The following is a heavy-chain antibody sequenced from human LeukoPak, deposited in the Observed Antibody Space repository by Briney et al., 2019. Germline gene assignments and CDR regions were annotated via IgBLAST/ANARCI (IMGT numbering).Heavy chain of an antibody. D-gene: IGHD4-17*01. CDR2: IYTSGST. V-gene: IGHV4-61*02. J-gene: IGHJ3*02. CDR3: ARAYGDYEGDAFDI. CDR1: GGSISSGSYY. Sequence: SETLSLTCTVSGGSISSGSYYWSWIRQPARKGLEWIGRIYTSGSTNYNPSLKSRVTISVDTSKNQFSLKLSSVTAADTAVYYCARAYGDYEGDAFDIWGQGTMVTVSS.